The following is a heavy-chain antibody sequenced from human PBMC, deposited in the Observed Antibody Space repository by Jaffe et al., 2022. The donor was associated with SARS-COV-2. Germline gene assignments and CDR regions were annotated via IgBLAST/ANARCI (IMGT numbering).Heavy chain of an antibody. J-gene: IGHJ4*02. CDR3: ARSIAAAGPKDY. D-gene: IGHD6-13*01. Sequence: QVQLQQWGAGLLKPSETLSLTCAVYGGSFSGYYWSWIRQPPGKGLEWIGEINHSGSTNYNPSLKSRVTISVDTSKNQFSLKLSSVTAADTAVYYCARSIAAAGPKDYWGQGTLVTVSS. CDR2: INHSGST. V-gene: IGHV4-34*01. CDR1: GGSFSGYY.